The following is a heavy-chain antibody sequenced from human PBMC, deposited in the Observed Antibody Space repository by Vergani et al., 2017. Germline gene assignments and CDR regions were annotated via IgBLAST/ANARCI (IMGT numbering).Heavy chain of an antibody. CDR2: IYTSGST. CDR3: ARAGYEFWSGYYLNWFDP. CDR1: GGSISSGSYY. Sequence: QVELQESGPGLVKPSQTLALTCTVSGGSISSGSYYWSWIRQPAGKGLEWKGRIYTSGSTNYNPSLKSRVTISGDTSKNQFSLKLSSVTAADSAVYYCARAGYEFWSGYYLNWFDPWGQGTLVTVSS. V-gene: IGHV4-61*02. D-gene: IGHD3-3*01. J-gene: IGHJ5*02.